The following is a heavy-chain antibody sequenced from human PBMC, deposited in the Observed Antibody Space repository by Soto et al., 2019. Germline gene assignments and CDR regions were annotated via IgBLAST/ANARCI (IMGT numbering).Heavy chain of an antibody. V-gene: IGHV3-9*01. CDR3: AKGRIGYYDSSGYFPYFDY. Sequence: EVQLVESGGGLVQPGRSLRLSCAASGFTFDDYAMHWVRQAPGKGLEWVSGISWNSGSIGYADSVKGRFTISRDNAKNSLYLQMNSLIAEDTVLYYCAKGRIGYYDSSGYFPYFDYWGQGTLFTVSS. CDR2: ISWNSGSI. D-gene: IGHD3-22*01. J-gene: IGHJ4*02. CDR1: GFTFDDYA.